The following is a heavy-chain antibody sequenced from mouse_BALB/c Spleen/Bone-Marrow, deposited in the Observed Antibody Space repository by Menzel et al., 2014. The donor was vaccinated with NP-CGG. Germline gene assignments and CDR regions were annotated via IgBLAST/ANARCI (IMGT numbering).Heavy chain of an antibody. J-gene: IGHJ2*01. CDR1: RFTFSDYY. D-gene: IGHD1-1*01. CDR2: ISDGGSYT. V-gene: IGHV5-4*02. CDR3: ARDYYGSSYPFDY. Sequence: EVKLVESGGGLVKPGGSLKLSCAASRFTFSDYYMYWVRQTPEKRLEWVATISDGGSYTYYPDSVKGRFTISRDNAKNNLYLQMSSLKSEDTAMYYCARDYYGSSYPFDYWGQGTTLTVSS.